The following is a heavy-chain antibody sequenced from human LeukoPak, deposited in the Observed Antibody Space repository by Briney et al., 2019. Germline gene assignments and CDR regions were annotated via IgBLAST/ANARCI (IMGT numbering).Heavy chain of an antibody. CDR3: ARGRFLETNWFDP. V-gene: IGHV1-8*01. D-gene: IGHD3-3*01. CDR1: GYTFTSYD. CDR2: MNPNSGNT. Sequence: GASVTVSCKASGYTFTSYDINWVRQATGQGLEWMGWMNPNSGNTGYAQKFQGRVTMTRNTSISTAYMELSSLRSEDTAVYYCARGRFLETNWFDPWGQGTLVTVSS. J-gene: IGHJ5*02.